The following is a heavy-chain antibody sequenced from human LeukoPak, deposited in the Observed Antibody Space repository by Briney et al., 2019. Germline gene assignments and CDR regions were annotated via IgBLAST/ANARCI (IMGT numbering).Heavy chain of an antibody. V-gene: IGHV3-7*01. D-gene: IGHD6-19*01. J-gene: IGHJ5*02. CDR1: GFTFSNYW. CDR2: IKPDGSEK. CDR3: ARDSGSGGP. Sequence: GGSLRLSCAASGFTFSNYWMSWVRQAPGKGLEWVAHIKPDGSEKNYVDSVRGRFTLFRDDAKNSVYLQMNSLRVEDTAVYYCARDSGSGGPWGQGTPVTVSS.